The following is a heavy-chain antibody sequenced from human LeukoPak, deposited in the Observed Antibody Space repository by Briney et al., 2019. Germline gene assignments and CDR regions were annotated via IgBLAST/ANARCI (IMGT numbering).Heavy chain of an antibody. CDR2: INPNSGGT. D-gene: IGHD4-23*01. J-gene: IGHJ4*02. CDR1: GYTFTVYY. Sequence: GASVKVSCTASGYTFTVYYMHWVRQAPGQGLEWMGWINPNSGGTNYAQKFQGRVTMTRDTSISTAYMELSRLRSDDTAVYYCEAYGGNSDYWGQGTLVTVSS. V-gene: IGHV1-2*02. CDR3: EAYGGNSDY.